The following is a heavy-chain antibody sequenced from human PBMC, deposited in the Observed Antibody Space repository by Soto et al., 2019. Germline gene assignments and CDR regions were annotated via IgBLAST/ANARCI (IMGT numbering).Heavy chain of an antibody. V-gene: IGHV3-23*01. CDR3: AKNQHAMAHDY. J-gene: IGHJ4*02. CDR1: GFTFSNYA. CDR2: ISSSGAST. Sequence: GGSLRLSCAVSGFTFSNYAMSWVRQAPGKELEWVSTISSSGASTDYADSVKGRFTISRDNSQNTLNLQMSSLRAEDTAIYYCAKNQHAMAHDYWGPGTLVTVSS. D-gene: IGHD2-8*01.